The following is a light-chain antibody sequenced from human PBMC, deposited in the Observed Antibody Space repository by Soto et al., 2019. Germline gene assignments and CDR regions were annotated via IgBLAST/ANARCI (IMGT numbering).Light chain of an antibody. J-gene: IGKJ2*01. V-gene: IGKV1-39*01. CDR1: QTISTY. CDR3: QQSHGIPYT. CDR2: AAS. Sequence: DIQMTQSPSSLSASVGDRVTITCRASQTISTYLNWYQQKPGEAPKLLIYAASKLQSGVPSRFSGSGSGTDFTLTMSSLQPEDFVSDYCQQSHGIPYTFGQGTKLENK.